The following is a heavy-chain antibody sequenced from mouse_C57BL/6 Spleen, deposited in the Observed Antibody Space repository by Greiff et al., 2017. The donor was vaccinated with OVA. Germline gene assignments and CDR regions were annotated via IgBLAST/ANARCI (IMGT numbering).Heavy chain of an antibody. CDR1: GYTFTSYW. J-gene: IGHJ1*03. D-gene: IGHD6-1*01. V-gene: IGHV1-52*01. CDR2: IDPSDSET. Sequence: QVQLQQPGAELVRPGSSVKLSCKASGYTFTSYWMHWVKQRPIQGLEWIGNIDPSDSETHYNQKFKDKATLTADKSSSTAYMQLSSLTSEDSAVYYCARSPLFTSEGYFDVWGTGTTVTVSS. CDR3: ARSPLFTSEGYFDV.